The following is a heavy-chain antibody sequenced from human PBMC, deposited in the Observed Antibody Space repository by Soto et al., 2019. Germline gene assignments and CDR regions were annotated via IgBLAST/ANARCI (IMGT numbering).Heavy chain of an antibody. V-gene: IGHV4-59*01. CDR2: IYYSGST. J-gene: IGHJ4*02. CDR1: GGPISSYY. CDR3: ARVHGSGSFDY. D-gene: IGHD3-10*01. Sequence: SETLSLTCTVSGGPISSYYWSWIRQPPGKGLEWIGYIYYSGSTNYNPSLKSRVTISVDTSKNQFSLKLSSVTAADTAVYYCARVHGSGSFDYWGQGTLVTVSS.